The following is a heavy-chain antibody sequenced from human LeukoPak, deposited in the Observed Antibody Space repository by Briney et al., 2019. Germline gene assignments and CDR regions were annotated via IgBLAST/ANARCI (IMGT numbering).Heavy chain of an antibody. V-gene: IGHV3-30*02. D-gene: IGHD3-22*01. CDR2: IRYDGSNK. CDR3: AKDRRYYDRAFDY. Sequence: GGSLRLSCAASGFTFSSYGMHWVRQAPGKGLEWVAFIRYDGSNKYYADSVKGRFTISRDNSKNTLYLQMNSLRAEDTAVYYCAKDRRYYDRAFDYWGQGTLVTVFS. CDR1: GFTFSSYG. J-gene: IGHJ4*02.